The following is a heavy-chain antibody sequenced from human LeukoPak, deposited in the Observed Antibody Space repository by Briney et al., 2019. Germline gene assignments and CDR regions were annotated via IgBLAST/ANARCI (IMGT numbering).Heavy chain of an antibody. J-gene: IGHJ4*02. V-gene: IGHV1-69*13. D-gene: IGHD3-22*01. Sequence: ASVKVSCKASGGTFSSYAISWVRQAPGQGLEWMGGIIPIFGTANYAQKFQGRVTITADESTSAAYMELSSLRSADTAVYYCASYDSSGYYVYWGQGTLVTVSS. CDR2: IIPIFGTA. CDR3: ASYDSSGYYVY. CDR1: GGTFSSYA.